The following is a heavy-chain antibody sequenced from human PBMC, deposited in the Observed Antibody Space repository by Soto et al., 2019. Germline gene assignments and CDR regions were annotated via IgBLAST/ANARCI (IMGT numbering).Heavy chain of an antibody. CDR1: DGSLTDYH. V-gene: IGHV4-34*01. D-gene: IGHD4-17*01. CDR3: ARGIKYGDYSRCFDP. J-gene: IGHJ5*02. Sequence: ASETLSLTCAVYDGSLTDYHFTWIRQSPGKGLEWIGDINHRGSTNYNPSLKSRVTISVDTSKNQFSLKLSSVTAADTAVYYCARGIKYGDYSRCFDPWGPGTLVTLSS. CDR2: INHRGST.